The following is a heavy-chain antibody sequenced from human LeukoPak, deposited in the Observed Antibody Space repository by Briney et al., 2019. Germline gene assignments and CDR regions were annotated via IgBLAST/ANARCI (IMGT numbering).Heavy chain of an antibody. J-gene: IGHJ4*02. V-gene: IGHV3-23*01. CDR3: AKDRNSNYPPVDY. D-gene: IGHD4-11*01. CDR2: INLSGDSS. CDR1: GFPFSSYA. Sequence: GGSLRLSCAASGFPFSSYAMSWVRQAPGKGLEWVSTINLSGDSSYYADSVKGRFTISRDNSKNTLYLQMNSLRAEDTAVYYCAKDRNSNYPPVDYWGQGTLVTVSS.